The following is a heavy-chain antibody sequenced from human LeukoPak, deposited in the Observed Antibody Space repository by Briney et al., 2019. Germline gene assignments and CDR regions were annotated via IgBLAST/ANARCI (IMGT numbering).Heavy chain of an antibody. CDR1: GFTFSSCE. V-gene: IGHV3-48*01. D-gene: IGHD5-18*01. CDR3: ASSRGYSYGYRLFPFDY. CDR2: ISSSSSTI. Sequence: GGSLRLSCSASGFTFSSCEMNWVRQAPGKGLEWVSYISSSSSTIYYADSVKGRFTISRDNAKNSLYLQMNSLRAEDTAVYYCASSRGYSYGYRLFPFDYWGQGTLVTVSS. J-gene: IGHJ4*02.